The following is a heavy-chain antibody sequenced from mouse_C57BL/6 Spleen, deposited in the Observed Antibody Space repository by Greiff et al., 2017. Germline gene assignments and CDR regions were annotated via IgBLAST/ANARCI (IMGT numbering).Heavy chain of an antibody. CDR2: INPNYGTT. Sequence: VHVKQSGPELVKPGASVKISCKASGYSFTDYNMNWVKQSNGKSLEWIGVINPNYGTTSYNQKFKGKATLTVDQSSSTAYMQLNSLTSEDSAVYYCVCEHSNYGNFDYWGQGTTLTVSS. V-gene: IGHV1-39*01. CDR3: VCEHSNYGNFDY. D-gene: IGHD2-5*01. J-gene: IGHJ2*01. CDR1: GYSFTDYN.